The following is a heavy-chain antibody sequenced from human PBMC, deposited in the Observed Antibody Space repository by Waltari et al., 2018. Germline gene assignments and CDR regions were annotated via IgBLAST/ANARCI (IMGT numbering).Heavy chain of an antibody. J-gene: IGHJ4*02. CDR2: IYYSGST. D-gene: IGHD6-19*01. V-gene: IGHV4-59*01. CDR1: GGSISNFY. CDR3: ARGGWSLDY. Sequence: QVQLQESGPGLVKPSETLSLTCTVSGGSISNFYWSWFRQQSPGKGLEWIGYIYYSGSTNYNPPLKSRVTMSVDTSKNQFFLKLSSVTAADTAVYYCARGGWSLDYWGQGTLVTVSS.